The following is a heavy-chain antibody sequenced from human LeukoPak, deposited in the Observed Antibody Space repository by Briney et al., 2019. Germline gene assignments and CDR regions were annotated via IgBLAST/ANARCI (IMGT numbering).Heavy chain of an antibody. CDR1: GYSFTSFW. D-gene: IGHD1-26*01. J-gene: IGHJ4*02. CDR3: AIMELRLGDPDY. V-gene: IGHV5-10-1*01. CDR2: IDPHDSST. Sequence: GESLRISCQGSGYSFTSFWINWVRQMPGKGLEWMGRIDPHDSSTTYSPSFEGHVTMSADNSISTAYLQWSSLKASDTALYYCAIMELRLGDPDYWGQGTLVTVSS.